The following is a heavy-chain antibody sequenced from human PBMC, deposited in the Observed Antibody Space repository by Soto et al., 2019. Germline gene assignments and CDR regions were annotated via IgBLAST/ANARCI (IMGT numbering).Heavy chain of an antibody. Sequence: QVQLVQSGAEVKKPGSSVKVSCKASGGTFSSSAISWVRQAPGQGLEWMGGIIPIFGTANYAQKFQGRVTITADESTSTAYMELSSLRSEDTAVYYWARDGRRGYSHPSYYYGMDVWGQGTTVTVSS. D-gene: IGHD5-18*01. CDR3: ARDGRRGYSHPSYYYGMDV. V-gene: IGHV1-69*01. CDR1: GGTFSSSA. CDR2: IIPIFGTA. J-gene: IGHJ6*02.